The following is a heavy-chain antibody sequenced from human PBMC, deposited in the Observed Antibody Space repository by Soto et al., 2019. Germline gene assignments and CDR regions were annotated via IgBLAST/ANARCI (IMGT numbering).Heavy chain of an antibody. J-gene: IGHJ4*02. CDR2: IVPIVDTS. CDR1: GGTFSSYA. V-gene: IGHV1-69*12. CDR3: VRVVAITGYPDN. Sequence: QVQLVQSGAEVWQPASSVKVSCKTSGGTFSSYAISWLRKAHGHGLEWMGGIVPIVDTSTYAQKFQGRVTITADESTSTVYMELSSLRSDDTAVSYWVRVVAITGYPDNWGQGTLVTVSS. D-gene: IGHD5-12*01.